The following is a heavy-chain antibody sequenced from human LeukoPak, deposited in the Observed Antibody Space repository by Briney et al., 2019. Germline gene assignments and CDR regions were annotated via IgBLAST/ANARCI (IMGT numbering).Heavy chain of an antibody. CDR3: ASSGRRWDYFDF. CDR1: GFTFNNAW. CDR2: MKNKGDGGTT. D-gene: IGHD4-23*01. Sequence: GGSLRLSCSVSGFTFNNAWMTWVRQAPGKGLEWVGRMKNKGDGGTTDYAAPVKGRFTISTDYSKNILYLQMNSLKTEDTAVYYCASSGRRWDYFDFWGQGTLVTVAS. J-gene: IGHJ4*02. V-gene: IGHV3-15*01.